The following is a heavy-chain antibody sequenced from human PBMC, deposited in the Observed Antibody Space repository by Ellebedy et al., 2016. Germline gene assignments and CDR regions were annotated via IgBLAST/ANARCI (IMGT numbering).Heavy chain of an antibody. CDR1: GFTFSSYS. D-gene: IGHD2-21*02. J-gene: IGHJ4*02. Sequence: GGSLRLSCAASGFTFSSYSMNWVRQAPGKGLEWVSYISSSSSTIYYADSVKGRFTISRDNAKNSLYLQMNSLRDEDTAVYYCARGTWGGDSNYFDYWGQGTLVTVSS. CDR2: ISSSSSTI. CDR3: ARGTWGGDSNYFDY. V-gene: IGHV3-48*02.